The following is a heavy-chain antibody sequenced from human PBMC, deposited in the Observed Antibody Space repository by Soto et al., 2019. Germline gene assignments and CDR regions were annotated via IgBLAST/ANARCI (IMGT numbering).Heavy chain of an antibody. D-gene: IGHD2-2*01. CDR1: GFTFSSYS. Sequence: GGSLRLSCAASGFTFSSYSMNWVRQAPGKGLEWVSSISSSSSYIYYADSVKGRFTISRDNAKNSLYLQMNSLRAEDTAVYYCANIAEVVPADNWFDPWGQGTLVTVSS. V-gene: IGHV3-21*01. J-gene: IGHJ5*02. CDR2: ISSSSSYI. CDR3: ANIAEVVPADNWFDP.